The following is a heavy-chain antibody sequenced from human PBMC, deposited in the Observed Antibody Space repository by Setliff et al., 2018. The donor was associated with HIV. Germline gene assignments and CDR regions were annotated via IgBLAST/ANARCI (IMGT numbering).Heavy chain of an antibody. J-gene: IGHJ4*02. V-gene: IGHV1-18*01. D-gene: IGHD2-2*01. CDR2: ISAYNGNT. CDR3: ARDGYSVGYCSSTSCYAADLDY. Sequence: ASVKVSCKASGYTFSSYGISWVRQAPGQGLEWMGWISAYNGNTNYAQKLQGRVTITRDTSASTAYMELSSLRSEDTAVYYCARDGYSVGYCSSTSCYAADLDYWGQGTLVTVSS. CDR1: GYTFSSYG.